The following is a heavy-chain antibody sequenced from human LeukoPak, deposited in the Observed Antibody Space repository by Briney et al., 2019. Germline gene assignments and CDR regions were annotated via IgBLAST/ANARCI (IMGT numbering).Heavy chain of an antibody. D-gene: IGHD1-1*01. CDR1: GFTFSHYG. Sequence: PGGSLRLSCATSGFTFSHYGMHWVRQAPGGGLDWVAHIRYDESDKYYADSVKGRFTISRDISKNTVYLQMNSLRVEDTAVYYCAKDFNWAFDYWGQGTLVTVSS. CDR3: AKDFNWAFDY. CDR2: IRYDESDK. V-gene: IGHV3-30*02. J-gene: IGHJ4*02.